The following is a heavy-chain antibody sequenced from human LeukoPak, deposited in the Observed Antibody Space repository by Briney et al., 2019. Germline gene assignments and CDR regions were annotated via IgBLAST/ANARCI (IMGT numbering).Heavy chain of an antibody. J-gene: IGHJ4*02. Sequence: ASVKVSCKASGYTFTDYYIHWVRQAPGHGLEWMGWVNPHSGGTNYAQRFQGRVTMTRDPSISTAYMELSRLKSDDTAVYYCARSNWNYDLPGYYFDYWGQGTLVTVSS. CDR1: GYTFTDYY. V-gene: IGHV1-2*02. CDR2: VNPHSGGT. CDR3: ARSNWNYDLPGYYFDY. D-gene: IGHD1-7*01.